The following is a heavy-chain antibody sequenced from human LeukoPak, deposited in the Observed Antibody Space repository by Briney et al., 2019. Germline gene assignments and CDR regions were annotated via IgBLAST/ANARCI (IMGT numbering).Heavy chain of an antibody. Sequence: GGSLRLSCAASGFTVSSNAMSWVRQAPGKGLEWVSSISGGSTYYADSRKGRFTISRDNSKNTLHLQMNSLRAEDTAVYYCKIPAYYYDSSGYYYEDYFDYWGQGTLVTVSS. CDR3: KIPAYYYDSSGYYYEDYFDY. CDR2: ISGGST. CDR1: GFTVSSNA. J-gene: IGHJ4*02. V-gene: IGHV3-38-3*01. D-gene: IGHD3-22*01.